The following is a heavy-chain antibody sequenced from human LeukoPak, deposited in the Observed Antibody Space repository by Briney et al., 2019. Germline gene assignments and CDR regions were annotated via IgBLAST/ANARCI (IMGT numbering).Heavy chain of an antibody. CDR3: ARAPVEISGSSPTEYFQH. Sequence: ASVKVSCKASGYTFTGYYMHWVRQAPGQGLEWMGWISAYNGNTNYAQKLQGRVTMTTDTSTSTAYMELRSLRSGDTAVYYCARAPVEISGSSPTEYFQHRGQGTLVTVSS. D-gene: IGHD1-26*01. CDR1: GYTFTGYY. J-gene: IGHJ1*01. CDR2: ISAYNGNT. V-gene: IGHV1-18*04.